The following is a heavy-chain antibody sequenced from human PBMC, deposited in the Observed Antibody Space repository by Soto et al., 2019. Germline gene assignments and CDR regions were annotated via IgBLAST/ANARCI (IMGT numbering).Heavy chain of an antibody. CDR3: AREGRGSYYSGMDV. CDR1: GYTFTSYG. CDR2: ISAYNGNT. V-gene: IGHV1-18*01. J-gene: IGHJ6*02. Sequence: ASVKVSCKASGYTFTSYGISWVRQAPGQGLEWMGWISAYNGNTNYAQKLQGRVTMTTDTSTSTAYMELRSLRSADTAVYYWAREGRGSYYSGMDVWGQGTTVTVS.